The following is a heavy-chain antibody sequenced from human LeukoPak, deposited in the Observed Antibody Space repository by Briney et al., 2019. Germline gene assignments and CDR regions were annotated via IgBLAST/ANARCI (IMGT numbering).Heavy chain of an antibody. Sequence: PGGSLRLSCAASGFTFSSYWMSWVRQAPGKGLEWVSAISGSGGSTYYADSVKGRFTISRDNSKNTLYLQMNSLRAEDTAVYYCAKGHRDIVVVPAARPLYFDYWGQGTLVTVSS. J-gene: IGHJ4*02. V-gene: IGHV3-23*01. CDR3: AKGHRDIVVVPAARPLYFDY. CDR1: GFTFSSYW. D-gene: IGHD2-2*01. CDR2: ISGSGGST.